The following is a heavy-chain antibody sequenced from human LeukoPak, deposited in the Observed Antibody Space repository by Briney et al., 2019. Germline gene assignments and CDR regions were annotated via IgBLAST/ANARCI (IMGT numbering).Heavy chain of an antibody. D-gene: IGHD2-15*01. J-gene: IGHJ4*02. Sequence: SETLSLTCAVSGDSISSSNWWSWVRQPPGKGLEWIGEIYHSGSTNYNPSLKSRVTISVDKSKNQFSLKLSSVTAADTAVYYCARDALPYCSGGSCYSAWGQGTLVTVSS. CDR2: IYHSGST. V-gene: IGHV4-4*02. CDR1: GDSISSSNW. CDR3: ARDALPYCSGGSCYSA.